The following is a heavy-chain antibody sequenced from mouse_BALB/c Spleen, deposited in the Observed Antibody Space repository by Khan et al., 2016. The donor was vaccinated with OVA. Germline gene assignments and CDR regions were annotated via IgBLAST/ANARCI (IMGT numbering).Heavy chain of an antibody. D-gene: IGHD2-4*01. J-gene: IGHJ4*01. CDR3: ARSRIYYDHDGAMDY. V-gene: IGHV1S136*01. Sequence: VQLQQSGPELVKPGASVKMSCKASGYTFTSYVMHWVKQKPGQGLEWIGYINPYNDGTKYNEKFKGKATLTSDKSSSTAYMELSSLTSEDSAVYYCARSRIYYDHDGAMDYWGQGTLVTVSS. CDR1: GYTFTSYV. CDR2: INPYNDGT.